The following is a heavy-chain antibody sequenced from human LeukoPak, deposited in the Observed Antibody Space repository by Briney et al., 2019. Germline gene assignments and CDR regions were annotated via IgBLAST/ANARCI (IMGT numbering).Heavy chain of an antibody. CDR2: ISGSGGST. Sequence: GGSLRLSCAASGFTFSSYAMSWVRQAPGKGLEWVSAISGSGGSTYYADSVKGRFTISRDNAKNSLYLQMNSLRAEDTAVYYCARDGGGMVRGPFDYWGQGTLVTVSS. CDR1: GFTFSSYA. CDR3: ARDGGGMVRGPFDY. J-gene: IGHJ4*02. D-gene: IGHD3-10*01. V-gene: IGHV3-23*01.